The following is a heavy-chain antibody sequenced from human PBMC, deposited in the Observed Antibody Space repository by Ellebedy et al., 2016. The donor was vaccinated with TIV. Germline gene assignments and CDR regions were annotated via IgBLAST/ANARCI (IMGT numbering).Heavy chain of an antibody. CDR2: IYYSGST. J-gene: IGHJ4*02. CDR1: GGSFSSYY. V-gene: IGHV4-59*08. CDR3: ARVKEGLSRHAFDY. Sequence: MPSETLSLTCAVSGGSFSSYYLSWIRQPPGKGLGWIGYIYYSGSTNYNPSLRSRCTISVDTSKNQFSLKLSSVTAADPAVYYCARVKEGLSRHAFDYWGQGTLVTVSS.